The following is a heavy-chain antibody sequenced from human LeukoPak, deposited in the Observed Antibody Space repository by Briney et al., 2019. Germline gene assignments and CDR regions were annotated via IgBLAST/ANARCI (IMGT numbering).Heavy chain of an antibody. J-gene: IGHJ3*02. Sequence: GGSLRLSCAASGFSVSSSYMNWVRQAPGKGLEWVSVMYSGGTTYYADSVKGRFTLSRDKSENTLYLQMNSLRAQDTAVYYCARGGNYYDRSGYYSGQALDIWGQGTMVTVSS. D-gene: IGHD3-22*01. CDR1: GFSVSSSY. CDR3: ARGGNYYDRSGYYSGQALDI. CDR2: MYSGGTT. V-gene: IGHV3-53*01.